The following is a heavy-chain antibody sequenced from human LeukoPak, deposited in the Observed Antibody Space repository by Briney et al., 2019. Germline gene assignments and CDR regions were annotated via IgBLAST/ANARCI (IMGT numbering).Heavy chain of an antibody. V-gene: IGHV4-59*08. CDR1: GGSISSYY. CDR2: IYYSGST. D-gene: IGHD4-17*01. Sequence: SETLSLTCTVSGGSISSYYWSWTRQPPGKGLEWIGYIYYSGSTNYNPSLKSRVTISVDTSKNQFSLKLSSVTAADTAVYYCARTPVTRYNWFDPWGQGTLVTVSS. J-gene: IGHJ5*02. CDR3: ARTPVTRYNWFDP.